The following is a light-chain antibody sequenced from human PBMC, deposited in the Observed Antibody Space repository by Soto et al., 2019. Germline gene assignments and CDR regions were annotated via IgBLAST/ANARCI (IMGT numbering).Light chain of an antibody. J-gene: IGLJ3*02. CDR1: SSNIGSNY. V-gene: IGLV1-51*01. CDR2: DNI. CDR3: GAWHGSRHWV. Sequence: QSVLTQSPSVSAAPGQKVTISCSGSSSNIGSNYVSWYHQFPDTAPKLLIYDNIKRPSAIPDRFSGSKSGTSATLVITGLQTGAEADYYCGAWHGSRHWVFGGGTKVTVL.